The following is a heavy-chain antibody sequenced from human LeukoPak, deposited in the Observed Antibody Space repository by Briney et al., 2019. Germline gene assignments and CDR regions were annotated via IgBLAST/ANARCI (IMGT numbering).Heavy chain of an antibody. D-gene: IGHD2-2*01. V-gene: IGHV1-18*01. J-gene: IGHJ5*02. CDR2: ISAYNGNT. CDR3: ARGFVVVPAAIHPNWFDP. CDR1: GYTFTSYG. Sequence: ASVKVSCKASGYTFTSYGISWVRQAPGQGLEWMGWISAYNGNTNYAQKLQGRVTMTTDTSTSTAYMELSSLRSEDTAVYYCARGFVVVPAAIHPNWFDPWGQGTLVTVSS.